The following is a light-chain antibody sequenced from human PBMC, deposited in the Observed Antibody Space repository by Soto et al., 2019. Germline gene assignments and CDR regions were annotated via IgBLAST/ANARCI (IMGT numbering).Light chain of an antibody. CDR3: QQYGDWPGA. CDR1: QSVSNN. Sequence: EIVLTQSPGTLSLSPGERATLSCMASQSVSNNYLAWYQQRPGQAPRLLIYDASNRATGIPARFSGSGSGTEFSLTISILQSEDFAVYSCQQYGDWPGAFGGGTKVDIK. V-gene: IGKV3D-15*03. CDR2: DAS. J-gene: IGKJ4*01.